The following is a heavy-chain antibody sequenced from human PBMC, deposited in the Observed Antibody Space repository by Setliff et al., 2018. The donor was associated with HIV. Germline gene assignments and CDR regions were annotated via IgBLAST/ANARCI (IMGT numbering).Heavy chain of an antibody. CDR3: ARDYAYDWNAVMDA. V-gene: IGHV3-23*01. CDR1: GFTFSSFA. J-gene: IGHJ6*03. D-gene: IGHD1-20*01. CDR2: ISGSGGST. Sequence: PGGSLRLSCAASGFTFSSFAMSWVRQAPGKGLEWVSAISGSGGSTYYADSVKGRFTISRDNAKNSLYLQMHSLRAEDTAVYYCARDYAYDWNAVMDAWGKGTTVTVSS.